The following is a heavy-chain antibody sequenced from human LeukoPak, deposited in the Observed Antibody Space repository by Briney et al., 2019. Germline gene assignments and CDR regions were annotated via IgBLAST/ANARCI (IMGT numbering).Heavy chain of an antibody. CDR2: IYTSGST. V-gene: IGHV4-4*09. D-gene: IGHD6-6*01. CDR3: ARHSIEARRLDWFDP. J-gene: IGHJ5*02. CDR1: GGSISSYY. Sequence: PSETLSLTCTVSGGSISSYYWSWIRQPPGKGLEWIGYIYTSGSTNYNPSLKSRVTISVDTSKNQFSLKLSSVTAADTAVYYCARHSIEARRLDWFDPWGQGTLVTVSS.